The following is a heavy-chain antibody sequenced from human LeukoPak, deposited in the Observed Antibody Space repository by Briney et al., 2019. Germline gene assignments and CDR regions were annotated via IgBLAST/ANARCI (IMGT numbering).Heavy chain of an antibody. D-gene: IGHD6-13*01. CDR3: AIRVSRYGASVYFDY. V-gene: IGHV1-24*01. CDR1: GYTLTELS. CDR2: FDPEDGET. J-gene: IGHJ4*02. Sequence: GASVEVSSRVSGYTLTELSMHWVRQAPGKGLEWMGGFDPEDGETIYAQKFQGRVTMTEDTSTDTAYMELSSLRSEDTAVYYCAIRVSRYGASVYFDYWGQGTLVTVSS.